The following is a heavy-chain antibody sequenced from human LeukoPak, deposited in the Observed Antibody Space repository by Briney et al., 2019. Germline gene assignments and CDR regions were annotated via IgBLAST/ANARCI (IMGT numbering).Heavy chain of an antibody. V-gene: IGHV4-59*01. CDR3: ARVPRHCSSTSCYLYNWFDP. D-gene: IGHD2-2*01. J-gene: IGHJ5*02. Sequence: GSLRLSCAASGFTFSSYAMSWIRQPPGKGLEWIGYIYYSGSTNYNPSLKSRVTISVDTSKNQFSLKLSSVTAADTAVYYCARVPRHCSSTSCYLYNWFDPWGQGTLVTVSS. CDR1: GFTFSSYA. CDR2: IYYSGST.